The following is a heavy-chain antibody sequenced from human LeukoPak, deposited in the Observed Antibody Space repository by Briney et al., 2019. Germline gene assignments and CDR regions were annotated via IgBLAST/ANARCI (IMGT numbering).Heavy chain of an antibody. J-gene: IGHJ5*01. V-gene: IGHV3-30*18. Sequence: PGGSLRLSCAASGFTFRNYAMSWVRQAPGKGLEWVAYISYDGIYKNYTDSVKGRFTIARDNSKTTLYLQMISLRPEDTAVYYCAKDRSTGWYAGFDFWGQGTLVTVSS. CDR2: ISYDGIYK. D-gene: IGHD6-19*01. CDR1: GFTFRNYA. CDR3: AKDRSTGWYAGFDF.